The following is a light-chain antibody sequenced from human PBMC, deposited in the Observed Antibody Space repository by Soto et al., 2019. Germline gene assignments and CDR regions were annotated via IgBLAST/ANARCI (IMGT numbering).Light chain of an antibody. CDR3: QQYGSSLIT. Sequence: IVLTQSPATLSLSPWERATLSCRASQSVSSYLAWYQQKPGQAPRLLIYDTSIRASGIPARFSGSGSGTDFSLTISRLEPEDFAVYYCQQYGSSLITFGQGTRLEIK. V-gene: IGKV3-20*01. CDR2: DTS. CDR1: QSVSSY. J-gene: IGKJ5*01.